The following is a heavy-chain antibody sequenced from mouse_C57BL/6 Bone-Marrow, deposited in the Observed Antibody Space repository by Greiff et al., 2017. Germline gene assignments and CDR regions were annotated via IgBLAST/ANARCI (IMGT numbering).Heavy chain of an antibody. J-gene: IGHJ1*03. D-gene: IGHD1-1*01. Sequence: VMLVESGAELVKPGASVKMSCKASGYTFTTYPIEWMKQNHGKSLEWIGNFHPYNDDTKYNEKFKGKATLTVEKSSSTVYLELSRLTSDDSAVYYCARSYYGSSRYWYFDVWGTGTTVTVSS. CDR3: ARSYYGSSRYWYFDV. CDR2: FHPYNDDT. CDR1: GYTFTTYP. V-gene: IGHV1-47*01.